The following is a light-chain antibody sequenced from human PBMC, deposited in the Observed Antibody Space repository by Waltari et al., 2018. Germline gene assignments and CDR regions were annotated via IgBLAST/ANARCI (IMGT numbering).Light chain of an antibody. J-gene: IGKJ1*01. CDR3: HQYSSTPWT. V-gene: IGKV4-1*01. CDR2: WSS. CDR1: QTVLHSSDTKNY. Sequence: DIVMTQSPDSLAVSLGERATIHCKSIQTVLHSSDTKNYVAWYQQKPGQPPKLLIYWSSTRESGVPDRFSGSGSGTDFTLTISSLQAEDVAVYYCHQYSSTPWTFGQGTKVEVK.